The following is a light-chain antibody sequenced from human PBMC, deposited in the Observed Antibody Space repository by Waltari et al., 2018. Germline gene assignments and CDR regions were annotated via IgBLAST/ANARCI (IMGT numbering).Light chain of an antibody. CDR2: TNN. Sequence: QSVLTQPPSASGTPGQRLTIPCSRSSYNIGGHSVNCYQQSPGTAPKLLIFTNNQRPSGVPDRFSGSKSDTSASLAIRGLQSDGEADYYCAAWDDSLNGVMFGGGTKLTVL. J-gene: IGLJ3*02. CDR1: SYNIGGHS. V-gene: IGLV1-44*01. CDR3: AAWDDSLNGVM.